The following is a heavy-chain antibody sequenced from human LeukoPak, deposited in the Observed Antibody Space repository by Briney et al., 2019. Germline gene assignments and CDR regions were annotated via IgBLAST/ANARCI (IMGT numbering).Heavy chain of an antibody. CDR3: ARRGPSVAGPYDY. D-gene: IGHD6-19*01. J-gene: IGHJ4*02. CDR2: IYSGGST. Sequence: GGSLRLSCAASGFTFSTYAMSWVRQAPGKGLEWVSIIYSGGSTFYADSVKGRFTISRDNSKNTLYLQMNSLRAEDTAVYYCARRGPSVAGPYDYWGQGTLVTVSS. V-gene: IGHV3-53*01. CDR1: GFTFSTYA.